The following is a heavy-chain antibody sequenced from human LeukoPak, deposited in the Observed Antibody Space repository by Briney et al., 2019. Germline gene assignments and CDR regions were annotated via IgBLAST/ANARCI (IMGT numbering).Heavy chain of an antibody. V-gene: IGHV1-69*05. D-gene: IGHD3-22*01. CDR3: ARSLNYYYDSSGYYC. Sequence: SVKISCKASRGTFSSYAIRWVRQAPGQGLEWMGRIIPLLGTANYAQKFQGRVTITTDESTSTAYMELSSLRSEDTAVYYCARSLNYYYDSSGYYCWGQGTLVTVSS. J-gene: IGHJ4*02. CDR1: RGTFSSYA. CDR2: IIPLLGTA.